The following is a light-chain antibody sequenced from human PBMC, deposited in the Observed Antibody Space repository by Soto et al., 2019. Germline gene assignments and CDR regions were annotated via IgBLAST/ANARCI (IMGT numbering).Light chain of an antibody. V-gene: IGKV3-20*01. CDR3: QQYGSSHMYT. CDR2: GAS. J-gene: IGKJ2*01. Sequence: EIVLTQSPGTLSLSPGERATLSCRASQSVSSSYLAWYQQKPGQAPRLLIYGASSRATGIPDRFSGSGSGTDFTLTIRSLEPEDFAVYYCQQYGSSHMYTFGQGTQLEIK. CDR1: QSVSSSY.